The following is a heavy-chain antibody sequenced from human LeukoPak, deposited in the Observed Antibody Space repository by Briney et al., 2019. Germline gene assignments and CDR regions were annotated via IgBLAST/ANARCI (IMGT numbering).Heavy chain of an antibody. Sequence: PSETLSLTCTVSGGSISIGGYYWTWIRQHPGKGLQWIGYIYYSGSTYYNPSLKSRVTISVDTSKNQSSLKLSSVTAADKAVYYCARESYYSTINPDDDAFDIWGQGTMVTVS. J-gene: IGHJ3*02. CDR2: IYYSGST. D-gene: IGHD3-10*01. CDR3: ARESYYSTINPDDDAFDI. CDR1: GGSISIGGYY. V-gene: IGHV4-31*03.